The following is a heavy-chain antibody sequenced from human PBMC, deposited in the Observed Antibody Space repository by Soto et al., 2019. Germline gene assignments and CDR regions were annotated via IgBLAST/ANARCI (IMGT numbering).Heavy chain of an antibody. Sequence: EVQLLESGGGLVQPGGSLRLSCAASGFTCSFCAMNWVRQAPGKGLEWVSSIRGSGGDTYYADSVRGRFTISRDNSKNTLLLQMNSLRVEDTAVYYCVKGLSDSYYYFDYWGQGTLVTVSS. J-gene: IGHJ4*02. CDR3: VKGLSDSYYYFDY. D-gene: IGHD3-22*01. CDR1: GFTCSFCA. V-gene: IGHV3-23*01. CDR2: IRGSGGDT.